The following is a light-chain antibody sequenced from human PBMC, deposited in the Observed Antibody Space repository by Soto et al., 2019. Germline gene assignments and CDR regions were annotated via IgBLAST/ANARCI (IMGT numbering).Light chain of an antibody. CDR1: SSDVRGYNY. J-gene: IGLJ3*02. Sequence: QSALTQPRSVSGSPGQSVTISCTGTSSDVRGYNYVSWYQQHPGKAPKVMIYDVSRRPSGVPDRFSGSQSGNTASLTISGLQAEDEADYYCCSYAGSYTWVFGGGTKVTVL. V-gene: IGLV2-11*01. CDR2: DVS. CDR3: CSYAGSYTWV.